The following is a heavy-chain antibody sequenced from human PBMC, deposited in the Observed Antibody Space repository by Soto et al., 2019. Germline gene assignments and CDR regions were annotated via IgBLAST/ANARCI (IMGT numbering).Heavy chain of an antibody. CDR2: TSCDGSSE. CDR1: GFTFRNYA. V-gene: IGHV3-30-3*01. J-gene: IGHJ4*02. Sequence: GGSLRLSCAASGFTFRNYAVHWVRQAPGKGLEWVASTSCDGSSEYSADSVKGRFTISRDNSKEILYLQMNSLRPEDTAVYHCVRARSRFSRCDPRYYFQSWGQGTLLTVSS. CDR3: VRARSRFSRCDPRYYFQS. D-gene: IGHD3-3*01.